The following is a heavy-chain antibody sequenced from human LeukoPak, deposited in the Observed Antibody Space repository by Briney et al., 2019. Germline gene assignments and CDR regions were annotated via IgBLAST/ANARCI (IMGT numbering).Heavy chain of an antibody. J-gene: IGHJ4*02. CDR2: IYYSGST. CDR3: AREVGYGGYVDY. CDR1: GGSISSFY. V-gene: IGHV4-59*01. Sequence: SETLSLTCTVSGGSISSFYWSWIRQPPGKGLEWLGYIYYSGSTNYNPSLKGRVTISVDTSKNQFSLKLSSVTAADTAVYYCAREVGYGGYVDYWGQGTLVTVSS. D-gene: IGHD4-23*01.